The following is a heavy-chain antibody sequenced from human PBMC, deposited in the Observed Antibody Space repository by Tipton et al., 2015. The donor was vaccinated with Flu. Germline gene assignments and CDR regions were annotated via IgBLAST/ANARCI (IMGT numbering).Heavy chain of an antibody. Sequence: LRLSCTVSGGSISSYYWSWIRQPPGKGLEWIGYIYYSGSTNYNPSLKSRVTISLDTSKNQFSLKLSSVTAADTAVYYCARDDSGFNDYWGQGTLVTVSS. CDR2: IYYSGST. D-gene: IGHD3-22*01. CDR1: GGSISSYY. CDR3: ARDDSGFNDY. V-gene: IGHV4-59*12. J-gene: IGHJ4*02.